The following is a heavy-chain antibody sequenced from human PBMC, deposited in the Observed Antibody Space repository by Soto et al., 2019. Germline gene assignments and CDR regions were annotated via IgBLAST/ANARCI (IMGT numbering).Heavy chain of an antibody. CDR1: GGTFSSYA. V-gene: IGHV3-23*01. D-gene: IGHD3-10*01. J-gene: IGHJ4*02. CDR2: ISGSGGST. Sequence: SCKASGGTFSSYAMSWVRQAPGKGLEWVSAISGSGGSTYYADSVKGRFTISRDNSKNTLYLQMSSLRAEDTAVYYCAKGKYYYGSGSSGWGQGTLVTVSS. CDR3: AKGKYYYGSGSSG.